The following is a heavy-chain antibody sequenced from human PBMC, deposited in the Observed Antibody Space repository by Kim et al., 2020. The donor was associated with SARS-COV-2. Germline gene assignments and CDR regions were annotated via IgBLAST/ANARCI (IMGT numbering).Heavy chain of an antibody. D-gene: IGHD3-10*01. J-gene: IGHJ4*02. CDR2: TSHSGTP. CDR1: GGSINSGGYF. V-gene: IGHV4-31*03. CDR3: ARVDFGSGTINYYFDL. Sequence: SETLSLTCTVSGGSINSGGYFWSWIRQHPGKGLEWIGYTSHSGTPFHHPSLKSRSTISIHTSKNQLSLKLTSVTAADTAVYYCARVDFGSGTINYYFDLWGQGTLVTVSS.